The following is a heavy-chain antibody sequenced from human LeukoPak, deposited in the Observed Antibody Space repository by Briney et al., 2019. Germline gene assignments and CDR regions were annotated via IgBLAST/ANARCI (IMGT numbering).Heavy chain of an antibody. CDR1: GFTFSSYS. CDR3: AKDAPTGHYFDY. CDR2: ISSSSSYI. V-gene: IGHV3-21*01. J-gene: IGHJ4*02. Sequence: PGGSLRLSCAASGFTFSSYSMNWVRQAPGKGLEWVSSISSSSSYIYYADSVKGRFTISRDNAKNSLYLQMNSLRAEDTAVYYCAKDAPTGHYFDYWGQGTLVTVSS.